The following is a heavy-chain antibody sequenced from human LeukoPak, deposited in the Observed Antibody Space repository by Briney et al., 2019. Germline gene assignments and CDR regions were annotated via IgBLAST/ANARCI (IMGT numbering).Heavy chain of an antibody. CDR3: ARDRYGVLVLNHYYFDY. CDR1: GGSISSSSYY. D-gene: IGHD6-13*01. CDR2: IYYSGST. J-gene: IGHJ4*02. Sequence: PSETLSLTCTVSGGSISSSSYYWGWIRQPPGKGLEWIGSIYYSGSTYYNPSLKSRVTISVDTSKNQFSLKLSSVTAADTAVYYCARDRYGVLVLNHYYFDYWGQGTLVTVSS. V-gene: IGHV4-39*07.